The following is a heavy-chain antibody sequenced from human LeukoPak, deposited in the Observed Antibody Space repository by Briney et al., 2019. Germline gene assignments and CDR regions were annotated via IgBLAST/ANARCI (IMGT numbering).Heavy chain of an antibody. J-gene: IGHJ4*02. CDR2: IYTSGST. Sequence: SETLSLTCTVSGGSISSYYWSWIRQPAGKGLEWIGRIYTSGSTNYKPSLKSRVTMSGDTSKNQFSLNLTSVTAADTAVYYCSRESGAFSPFGYWGQGTLVTVSS. CDR3: SRESGAFSPFGY. V-gene: IGHV4-4*07. D-gene: IGHD1-26*01. CDR1: GGSISSYY.